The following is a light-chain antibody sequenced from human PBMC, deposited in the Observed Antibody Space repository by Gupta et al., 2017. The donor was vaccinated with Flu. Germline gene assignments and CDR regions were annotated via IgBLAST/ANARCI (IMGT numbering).Light chain of an antibody. Sequence: DIQMTQSPSSLSASVGDSVTITFRASPGINNYLAWFQQKPGKIPKLLIYAASTWHSGVPSRFSGSGSGTDFTLKISSLQPEDVASYYCKKYKRAPLTFGQGTKVEIK. CDR3: KKYKRAPLT. V-gene: IGKV1-27*01. CDR2: AAS. CDR1: PGINNY. J-gene: IGKJ1*01.